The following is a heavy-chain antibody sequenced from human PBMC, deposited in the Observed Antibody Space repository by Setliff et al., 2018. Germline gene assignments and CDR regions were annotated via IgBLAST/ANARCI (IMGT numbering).Heavy chain of an antibody. CDR2: ISHSGNT. CDR3: ARKMGTTAVIFDS. Sequence: SETLSLTCSVSGASISSGDFWWSWIRQSPGQGLEWIGYISHSGNTWHNPSLKSRVSISVDTSKNQFSLKLSSVTAADTAVYYCARKMGTTAVIFDSWGQGTLVTVSS. CDR1: GASISSGDFW. V-gene: IGHV4-30-4*08. J-gene: IGHJ4*02. D-gene: IGHD4-17*01.